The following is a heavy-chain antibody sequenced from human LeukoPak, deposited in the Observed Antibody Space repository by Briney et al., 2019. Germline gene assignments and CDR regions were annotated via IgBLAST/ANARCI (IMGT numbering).Heavy chain of an antibody. CDR2: IYSGGST. CDR3: ARGGSYYYYGMDV. V-gene: IGHV3-53*01. J-gene: IGHJ6*02. Sequence: GGSLRLSCAASGFTVSSNYMSWVRQAPGKGLEWVSVIYSGGSTYYADSVKGRFTISRDNSKNTLYLQMNSLRAEDTAVYCCARGGSYYYYGMDVWGQGTTVTVSS. CDR1: GFTVSSNY.